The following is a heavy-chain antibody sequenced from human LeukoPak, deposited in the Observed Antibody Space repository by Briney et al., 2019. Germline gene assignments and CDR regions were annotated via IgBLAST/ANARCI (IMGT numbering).Heavy chain of an antibody. J-gene: IGHJ4*02. D-gene: IGHD2-21*02. CDR1: GGSFSGYY. CDR3: ARVVTAPTHYFDY. V-gene: IGHV4-34*01. Sequence: PSETLSLTCAVYGGSFSGYYWSWLRQPPGKGLEWLGEINHSGSTNYNPSLKSRVTISVDTSKNQFSLKRSSVTAADTAVYYCARVVTAPTHYFDYWGQGTLVTVSS. CDR2: INHSGST.